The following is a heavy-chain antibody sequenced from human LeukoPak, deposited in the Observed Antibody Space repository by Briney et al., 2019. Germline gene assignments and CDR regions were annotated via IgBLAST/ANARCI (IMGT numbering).Heavy chain of an antibody. V-gene: IGHV3-7*01. CDR2: IKQDGSEK. CDR1: GFIFSSYW. J-gene: IGHJ4*02. CDR3: ARVDY. Sequence: PGGSLRLSCAASGFIFSSYWMTWVRQAPGKGLEWVANIKQDGSEKHYMDSVKGRFTISRDNAKNSLYLQMNSLRAEGTAVYYCARVDYWGQGTLVTVSS.